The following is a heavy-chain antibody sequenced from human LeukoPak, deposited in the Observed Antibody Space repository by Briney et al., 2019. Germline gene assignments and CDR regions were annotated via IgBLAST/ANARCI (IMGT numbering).Heavy chain of an antibody. Sequence: PGGSLRLSCAASGFTFSSYAMSWVRQAPGKGLEWVSAISGSGGSTYYADSVKGRFTISRDNSKNTLHLQMNSLRAEDTAVYYCAKKGASGYYRDAFDIWGQGTMVTVSS. J-gene: IGHJ3*02. CDR1: GFTFSSYA. CDR3: AKKGASGYYRDAFDI. CDR2: ISGSGGST. V-gene: IGHV3-23*01. D-gene: IGHD3-22*01.